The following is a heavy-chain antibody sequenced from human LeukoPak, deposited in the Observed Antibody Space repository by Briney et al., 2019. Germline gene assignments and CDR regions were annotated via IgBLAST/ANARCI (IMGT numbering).Heavy chain of an antibody. CDR2: ISGSGGST. D-gene: IGHD3-3*01. V-gene: IGHV3-23*01. J-gene: IGHJ4*02. CDR3: ARGLYDFWSGYYSFDY. CDR1: GFTVSGNY. Sequence: GGSLRLSCTASGFTVSGNYMSWVRQAPGKGLEWVSAISGSGGSTYYADSVKGRFTISRDNSKNTLYLQMNSLRAEDTAVYYCARGLYDFWSGYYSFDYWGQGTLVTVSS.